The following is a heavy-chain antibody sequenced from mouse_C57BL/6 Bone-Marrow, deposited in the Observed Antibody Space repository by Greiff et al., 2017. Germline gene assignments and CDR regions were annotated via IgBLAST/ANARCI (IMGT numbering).Heavy chain of an antibody. Sequence: QVQLQQSGAELARPGASVKLSCKASGYTFTSYGLSWVKQRTGQGLEWIGEIYPRSGNTYYNEKFKGKATLTADKSSSTAYMELRSLTSEYSAVDFCARPTIVDWYFDVWGTGTTVTVSS. D-gene: IGHD2-12*01. CDR3: ARPTIVDWYFDV. J-gene: IGHJ1*03. CDR1: GYTFTSYG. V-gene: IGHV1-81*01. CDR2: IYPRSGNT.